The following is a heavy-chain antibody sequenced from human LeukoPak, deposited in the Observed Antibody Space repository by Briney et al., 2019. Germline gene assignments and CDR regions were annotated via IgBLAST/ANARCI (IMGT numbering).Heavy chain of an antibody. V-gene: IGHV4-59*01. Sequence: SETLSLTCTVSGGSISSYYWSWIRQPPGKGLEWIGYIYYSGSTNYNPSLKSRVTISVDTSKNQFSLKLSSVTAADTAVYYCARGRMVRGVILTYSLWGKGTTVTVSS. J-gene: IGHJ6*04. CDR3: ARGRMVRGVILTYSL. CDR1: GGSISSYY. D-gene: IGHD3-10*01. CDR2: IYYSGST.